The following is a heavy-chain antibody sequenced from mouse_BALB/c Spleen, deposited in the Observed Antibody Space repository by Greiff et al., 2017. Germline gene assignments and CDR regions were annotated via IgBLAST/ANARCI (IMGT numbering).Heavy chain of an antibody. V-gene: IGHV14-3*02. CDR3: ARSTTGY. CDR2: IDPANGNT. CDR1: GFNINDTY. D-gene: IGHD1-1*01. Sequence: VQLQQSGAELVKPGASVKLSCTASGFNINDTYMHWVKQRPEQGLEWIGRIDPANGNTKYDPKFQGKATITADTSSNTAYLQLSSLTSEDTAVYYCARSTTGYWGQGTTLTVSA. J-gene: IGHJ2*01.